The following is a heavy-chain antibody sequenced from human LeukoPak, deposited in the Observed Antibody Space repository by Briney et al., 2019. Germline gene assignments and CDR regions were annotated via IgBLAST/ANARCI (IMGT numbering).Heavy chain of an antibody. CDR1: GGSINSYY. Sequence: PSETLSLTCTVSGGSINSYYWSWIRQPPGKGLEWIGEISLTGLTHYNPSLESRVTVSLDKSKNQLSLNLTSVTAADTAVYYCSRENGAFSPFGYWGQGTLVTVLS. CDR3: SRENGAFSPFGY. D-gene: IGHD2-8*01. V-gene: IGHV4-59*12. J-gene: IGHJ4*02. CDR2: ISLTGLT.